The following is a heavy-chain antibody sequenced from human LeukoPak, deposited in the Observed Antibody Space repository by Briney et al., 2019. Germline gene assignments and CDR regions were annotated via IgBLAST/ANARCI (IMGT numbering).Heavy chain of an antibody. V-gene: IGHV4-59*01. CDR2: IYYSGRT. CDR3: ARSRGYSSGWYSY. D-gene: IGHD6-19*01. Sequence: SETLSLTCTVSGGSISSYYWSWIRQPPGKGLEWIGYIYYSGRTNYNPSLKSRVTISVDTSKNQFSLKLSSVTAADTAVYYCARSRGYSSGWYSYWGQGTLVTVSS. J-gene: IGHJ4*02. CDR1: GGSISSYY.